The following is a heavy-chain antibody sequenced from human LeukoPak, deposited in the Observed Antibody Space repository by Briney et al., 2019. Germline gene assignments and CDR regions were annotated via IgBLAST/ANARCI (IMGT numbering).Heavy chain of an antibody. CDR3: NTGAIVSSIPSLFV. Sequence: GGSLRLSCEASGFNFTNAWMSWARQAPGKGLEWVGRIQSKTDGGTTDYAAPVKGRFIISRDYSKNMLHLQMTSLKTEDTGVYYCNTGAIVSSIPSLFVWGKGTTVTVSS. J-gene: IGHJ6*04. CDR2: IQSKTDGGTT. V-gene: IGHV3-15*01. D-gene: IGHD5/OR15-5a*01. CDR1: GFNFTNAW.